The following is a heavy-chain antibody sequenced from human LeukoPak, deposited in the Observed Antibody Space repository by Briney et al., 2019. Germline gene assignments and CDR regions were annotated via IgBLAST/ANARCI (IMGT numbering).Heavy chain of an antibody. CDR1: GDSFIRHT. D-gene: IGHD6-13*01. Sequence: GGSLRLSCVGSGDSFIRHTMIWVRRAPGKGLEWIAYISSSGSPIYYADSVKGRFTVSRDNARTSLFLHMNSPRAEDTAVYYCAREYDSRARFDSWGQGTLVTVSS. CDR3: AREYDSRARFDS. J-gene: IGHJ4*02. CDR2: ISSSGSPI. V-gene: IGHV3-48*01.